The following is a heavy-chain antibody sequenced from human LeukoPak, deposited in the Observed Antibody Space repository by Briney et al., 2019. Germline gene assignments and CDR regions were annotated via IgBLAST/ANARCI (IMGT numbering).Heavy chain of an antibody. CDR3: AKDSGGYKWGSFGY. V-gene: IGHV3-11*04. CDR1: GFTFSDYY. D-gene: IGHD3-16*01. CDR2: ISTRGRTI. Sequence: PGGSLRLSCAASGFTFSDYYMSWIRQAPGKGLEWVSYISTRGRTIYYADSVKGRFTISRDNSKNTLYVQMNSLRAEDTAVYYCAKDSGGYKWGSFGYWGQGTLVTVSS. J-gene: IGHJ4*02.